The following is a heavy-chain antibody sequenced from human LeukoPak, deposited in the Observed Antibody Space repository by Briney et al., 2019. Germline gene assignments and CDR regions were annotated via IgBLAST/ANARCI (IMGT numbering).Heavy chain of an antibody. Sequence: SETLSLTRTVSGGSVSSGSYYWSWLRQPPGKGLEWIGYIYYSGSTNYNPSLKSRVTISVDTSKNQFSLKLSSVTAADTAVYYCARGDSPLYGDYNTDFDYWGQGTLVTVSS. V-gene: IGHV4-61*01. CDR3: ARGDSPLYGDYNTDFDY. J-gene: IGHJ4*02. CDR2: IYYSGST. D-gene: IGHD4-17*01. CDR1: GGSVSSGSYY.